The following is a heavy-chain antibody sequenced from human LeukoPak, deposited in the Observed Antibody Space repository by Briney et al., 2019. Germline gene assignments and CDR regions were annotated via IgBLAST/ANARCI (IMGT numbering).Heavy chain of an antibody. CDR2: ISSSSSYI. CDR3: ARDPPDDYVWGSYRYTYSGY. CDR1: GFTISSYS. D-gene: IGHD3-16*02. V-gene: IGHV3-21*01. Sequence: GRSLRLSCAPSGFTISSYSMNWVRQAPGKGLEWVSYISSSSSYIYYGVSVKGRFTISGDNAKNSLYLQMNSLRAEDTAVYYCARDPPDDYVWGSYRYTYSGYWGQGTMVTVSS. J-gene: IGHJ4*02.